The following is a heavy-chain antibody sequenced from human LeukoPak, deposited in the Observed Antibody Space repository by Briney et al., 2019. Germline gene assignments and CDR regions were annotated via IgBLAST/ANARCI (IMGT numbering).Heavy chain of an antibody. Sequence: SETLSLTCTVSGGSISTYYWSWIRQPPGKGLEWIGYIYYSGSTNYNPSLKSRVTIPIDTSKNQFSLKLSSVTAADTAVYYCARRGCSGYNHDYWGQGTLVTVSS. CDR2: IYYSGST. V-gene: IGHV4-59*01. D-gene: IGHD5-12*01. CDR3: ARRGCSGYNHDY. CDR1: GGSISTYY. J-gene: IGHJ4*02.